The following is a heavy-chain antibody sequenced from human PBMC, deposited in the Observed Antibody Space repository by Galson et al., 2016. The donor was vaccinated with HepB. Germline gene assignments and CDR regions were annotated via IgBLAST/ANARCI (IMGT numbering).Heavy chain of an antibody. V-gene: IGHV4-39*01. Sequence: SETLSLTCTVSGGSISSSSHSWGWIRQPPGKGLEWIGSIYYSGSTYYNPSLKSRVTISVDTSKNQFSLKLSSVTAADTAVYYCARPRGRYFDWSPSYFGYWGQGTLVIVSS. J-gene: IGHJ4*02. CDR1: GGSISSSSHS. CDR3: ARPRGRYFDWSPSYFGY. CDR2: IYYSGST. D-gene: IGHD3-9*01.